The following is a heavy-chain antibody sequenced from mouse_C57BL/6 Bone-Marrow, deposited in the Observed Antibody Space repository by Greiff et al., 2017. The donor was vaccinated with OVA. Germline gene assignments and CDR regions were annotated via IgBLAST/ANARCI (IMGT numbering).Heavy chain of an antibody. J-gene: IGHJ1*03. CDR3: ARPYYYGYWYFDV. Sequence: VMLVESGPGLVAPSQSLSITCTVSVFSLTSYAISWVRQPPGKGLEWLGVIWTGGGTNYNSALKSRLSISKDNSKSQVFLKMNSLQTDDTARYYCARPYYYGYWYFDVWGTGTTVTVSS. CDR2: IWTGGGT. CDR1: VFSLTSYA. V-gene: IGHV2-9-1*01. D-gene: IGHD1-1*01.